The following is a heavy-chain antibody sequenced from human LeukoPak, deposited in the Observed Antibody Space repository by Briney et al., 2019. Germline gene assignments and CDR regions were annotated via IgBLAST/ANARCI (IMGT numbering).Heavy chain of an antibody. CDR3: ATSGMVRGMDV. CDR2: INPNSGGT. CDR1: GYTFSGYY. D-gene: IGHD3-10*01. V-gene: IGHV1-2*02. J-gene: IGHJ6*02. Sequence: ASVKVSCKASGYTFSGYYIHWVRQAPGQGLEWMGWINPNSGGTSYAQKFQGRVTMTRDTSISTAYMELSRLRSDDSAVYYCATSGMVRGMDVWGQGTTVTVSS.